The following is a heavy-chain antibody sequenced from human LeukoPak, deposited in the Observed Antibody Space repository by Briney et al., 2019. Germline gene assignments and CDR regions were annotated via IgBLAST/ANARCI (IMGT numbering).Heavy chain of an antibody. D-gene: IGHD6-13*01. J-gene: IGHJ1*01. CDR2: TYYRPKLYN. CDR1: RESVSSNSAA. Sequence: SQTLSLTCAISRESVSSNSAAWNWISQSPSRDLHWLGRTYYRPKLYNHYEVSVKSRITINQDTSKNQFSLQLNSGTREDTAVYDCAREGDGTAAGRIRAAEYFQHWGQGTLVTVSS. CDR3: AREGDGTAAGRIRAAEYFQH. V-gene: IGHV6-1*01.